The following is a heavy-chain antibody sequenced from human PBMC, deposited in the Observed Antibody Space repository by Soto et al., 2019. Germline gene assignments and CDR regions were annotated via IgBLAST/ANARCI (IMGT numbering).Heavy chain of an antibody. V-gene: IGHV4-59*01. CDR1: GGSISSYY. D-gene: IGHD3-22*01. Sequence: PSETLSLTCTVSGGSISSYYWSWIRQPPGKGLEWIGYIYYSGSTNYNPSLKSRVTISVDTSKNQFSLKLSSVTAADTAVYYCTKHLYGDSGYSKSNNWGQGTLVTVSS. CDR3: TKHLYGDSGYSKSNN. J-gene: IGHJ4*02. CDR2: IYYSGST.